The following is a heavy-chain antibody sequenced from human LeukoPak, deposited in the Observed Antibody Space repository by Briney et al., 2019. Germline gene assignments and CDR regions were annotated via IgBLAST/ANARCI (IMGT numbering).Heavy chain of an antibody. CDR1: GYTFTSYY. CDR3: ARDSRSSGSLDY. D-gene: IGHD1-26*01. Sequence: APVKVSCKASGYTFTSYYMHWVRQAPGQGLEWMGMINPSGGSTSYAQKFQGRVTMTRDTSTSTVYMELSSLRSEDTAVYYCARDSRSSGSLDYWGQGTLVTVSS. J-gene: IGHJ4*02. V-gene: IGHV1-46*01. CDR2: INPSGGST.